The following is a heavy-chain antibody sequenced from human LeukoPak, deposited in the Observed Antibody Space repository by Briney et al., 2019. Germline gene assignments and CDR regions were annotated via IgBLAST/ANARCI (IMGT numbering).Heavy chain of an antibody. CDR3: AREPYCSSTSCYAFDI. CDR2: IIPIFGTA. D-gene: IGHD2-2*01. CDR1: GGTFSSYA. V-gene: IGHV1-69*05. Sequence: GASVKVSCKASGGTFSSYAISWVRQAPGQGLEWMGGIIPIFGTANYAQKFQGRVTITTDESTSTAYMELSSLRSEDTAVYYCAREPYCSSTSCYAFDIWGQGTMVTVSS. J-gene: IGHJ3*02.